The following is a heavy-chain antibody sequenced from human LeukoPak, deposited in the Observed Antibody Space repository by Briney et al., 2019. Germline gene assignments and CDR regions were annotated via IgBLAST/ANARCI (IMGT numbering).Heavy chain of an antibody. J-gene: IGHJ4*02. D-gene: IGHD2-15*01. CDR3: ARGRVGLIRGSCYFDY. CDR1: GFTFSSYS. V-gene: IGHV3-48*04. Sequence: GGSLRLSCAASGFTFSSYSMNWVRQAPGKGLEWVSYISSSGSTIYYADSVKGRFTISRDNAKNSLYLQMNSLRAEDTAVYYCARGRVGLIRGSCYFDYWGQGTLVTVSS. CDR2: ISSSGSTI.